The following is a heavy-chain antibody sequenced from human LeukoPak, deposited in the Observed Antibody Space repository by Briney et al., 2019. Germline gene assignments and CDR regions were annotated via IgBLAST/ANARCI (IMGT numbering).Heavy chain of an antibody. V-gene: IGHV3-23*01. CDR3: AKPSYVSGSPDAFDI. Sequence: GGSLRLSCAASGFTFSSYAMSWVRQAPGKGLEWVSAISGSGGSTYYADSVKGRFTISRDNSKNTLYLQMNSLSAEDTAIYYCAKPSYVSGSPDAFDIWGQGTMVIVSS. D-gene: IGHD3-10*01. J-gene: IGHJ3*02. CDR2: ISGSGGST. CDR1: GFTFSSYA.